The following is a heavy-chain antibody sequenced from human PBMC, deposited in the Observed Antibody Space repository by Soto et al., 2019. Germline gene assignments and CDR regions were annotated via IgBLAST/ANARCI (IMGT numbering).Heavy chain of an antibody. CDR3: ARVMVAILSWFDP. CDR2: IYSGGST. J-gene: IGHJ5*02. V-gene: IGHV3-53*01. D-gene: IGHD2-21*01. Sequence: GGSLRLSCAASGFTVINNYMSWVRQAPGKGLEWVSGIYSGGSTYYADSVKGRFTISRDNSKNTLYLQMNSLRAEDTAVYYCARVMVAILSWFDPWGQGTLVAVSS. CDR1: GFTVINNY.